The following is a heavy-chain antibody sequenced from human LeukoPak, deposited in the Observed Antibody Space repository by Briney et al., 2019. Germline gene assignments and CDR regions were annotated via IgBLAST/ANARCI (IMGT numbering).Heavy chain of an antibody. Sequence: GGSLRLSCAASGFTFSSYSMNWVRQAPGKGLEWVANINPDRSGRFYVDSVRGRFTISRDNAKNLLFLQMNSLRAEDTAVYYCARTYGPDAFDIWGQGTMVTVSS. CDR1: GFTFSSYS. CDR2: INPDRSGR. J-gene: IGHJ3*02. V-gene: IGHV3-7*01. D-gene: IGHD2-8*01. CDR3: ARTYGPDAFDI.